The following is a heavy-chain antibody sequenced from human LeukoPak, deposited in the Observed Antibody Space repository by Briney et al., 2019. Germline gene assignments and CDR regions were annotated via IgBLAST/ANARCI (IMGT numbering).Heavy chain of an antibody. V-gene: IGHV3-48*01. CDR1: GFTFSSYS. D-gene: IGHD2-21*02. CDR2: ISSLSGTI. J-gene: IGHJ4*02. Sequence: SGGSLRLSCAASGFTFSSYSMNWVRQAPGKGLEWVSYISSLSGTIYYADSVKGRFIISRDNAQNSLFLQMNSLRAEDTALYYCARGGAPRGVWSDCYSYWGQGTLVTVSS. CDR3: ARGGAPRGVWSDCYSY.